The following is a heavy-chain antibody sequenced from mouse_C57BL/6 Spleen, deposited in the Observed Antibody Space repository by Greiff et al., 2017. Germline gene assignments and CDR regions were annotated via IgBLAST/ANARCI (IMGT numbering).Heavy chain of an antibody. J-gene: IGHJ2*01. CDR1: GYTFTDYY. CDR2: INPNNGGT. CDR3: ARRDYFDD. Sequence: EVQLQQSGPELVKPGASVKISCKASGYTFTDYYMNWVKQNHGKSLEWIGDINPNNGGTSYNQKFKGKATLTVDKSSSTAYMELRSLTSEDSAVYYCARRDYFDDWGQGTTLTVSS. V-gene: IGHV1-26*01.